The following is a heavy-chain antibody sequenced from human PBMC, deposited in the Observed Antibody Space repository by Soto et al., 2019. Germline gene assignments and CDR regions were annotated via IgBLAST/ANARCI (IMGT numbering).Heavy chain of an antibody. CDR2: ISSGGTTI. D-gene: IGHD3-3*01. Sequence: EVQLVESGGGLVQPGGSLRLSCAASGFTFSSYEMNWVRQAPGKGLEWVSYISSGGTTIYYADSVKGRFTISRDNAKNSLYLQMNSLRAEDTAIYYCARAFDFWSGYLPDWGQGTLVTVSS. J-gene: IGHJ4*02. V-gene: IGHV3-48*03. CDR3: ARAFDFWSGYLPD. CDR1: GFTFSSYE.